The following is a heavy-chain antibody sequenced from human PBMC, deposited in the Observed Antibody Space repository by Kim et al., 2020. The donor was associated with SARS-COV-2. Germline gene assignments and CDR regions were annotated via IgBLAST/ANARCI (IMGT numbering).Heavy chain of an antibody. J-gene: IGHJ6*01. V-gene: IGHV3-30-3*01. Sequence: GGSLRLSCAASGFTFSSYAMHWVRQAPGKGLEWVAVISYDGSNKYYADSVKGRFTISRDNSKNTLYLQMNSLRAEDTAVYYCARERDRTQAPYYYYYGM. CDR2: ISYDGSNK. CDR3: ARERDRTQAPYYYYYGM. CDR1: GFTFSSYA.